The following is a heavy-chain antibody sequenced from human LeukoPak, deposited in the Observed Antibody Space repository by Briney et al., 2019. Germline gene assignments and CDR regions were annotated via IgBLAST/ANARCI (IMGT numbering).Heavy chain of an antibody. CDR2: SRNKDNSYTT. CDR1: GFTFSDHY. CDR3: VRAPGYTYGYRYFDF. D-gene: IGHD5-18*01. Sequence: GGSLRLSCAASGFTFSDHYMDWVRQAPGKGLEWVARSRNKDNSYTTEYAASVKGRFTIARDDSRNSLYLQMNSLKSDDTAVYYCVRAPGYTYGYRYFDFWGQGTLVTVSS. V-gene: IGHV3-72*01. J-gene: IGHJ4*02.